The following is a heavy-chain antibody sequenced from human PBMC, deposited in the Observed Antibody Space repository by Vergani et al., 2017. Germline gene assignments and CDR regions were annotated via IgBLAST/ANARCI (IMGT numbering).Heavy chain of an antibody. Sequence: QVQLVPSGAEVKKPGASVTVSCKASGYTFTSYGISWVRQAPGQGLEWMGWISAYNGNTNYAQKLQGRVTMTTDTSTSTAYMELRSLRSDDTAVYYCARDYSARSYGYGSVGDYWGQGTLVTVSS. CDR1: GYTFTSYG. V-gene: IGHV1-18*04. J-gene: IGHJ4*02. D-gene: IGHD5-18*01. CDR3: ARDYSARSYGYGSVGDY. CDR2: ISAYNGNT.